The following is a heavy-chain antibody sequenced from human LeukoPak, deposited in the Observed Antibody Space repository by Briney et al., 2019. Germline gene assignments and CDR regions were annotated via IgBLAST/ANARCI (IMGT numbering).Heavy chain of an antibody. CDR1: GYSISSGYY. CDR2: IYHSGST. J-gene: IGHJ5*02. V-gene: IGHV4-38-2*02. Sequence: SETLSLTCTVSGYSISSGYYWGWIRQPPGKGLEWIGSIYHSGSTYYNPSLKSRVTISVDTSKNQFSLKLSSVTAADTAVYYCARAWETDGLRYFDWYWFDPWGQGTLVTVSS. CDR3: ARAWETDGLRYFDWYWFDP. D-gene: IGHD3-9*01.